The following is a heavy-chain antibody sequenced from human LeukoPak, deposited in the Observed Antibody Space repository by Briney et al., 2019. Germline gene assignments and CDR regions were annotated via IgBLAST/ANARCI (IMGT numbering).Heavy chain of an antibody. CDR2: ISGSGGST. CDR3: AKDKAMIVVVTALYDY. J-gene: IGHJ4*02. Sequence: GGSLRLSCAASGFTFSSYAMSWVRQAPGKGLEWVSAISGSGGSTYYADSVKGRFTISRDNSKNTLYLQMNSLRAEDTAVYYCAKDKAMIVVVTALYDYWGQGTLVTVSS. D-gene: IGHD3-22*01. CDR1: GFTFSSYA. V-gene: IGHV3-23*01.